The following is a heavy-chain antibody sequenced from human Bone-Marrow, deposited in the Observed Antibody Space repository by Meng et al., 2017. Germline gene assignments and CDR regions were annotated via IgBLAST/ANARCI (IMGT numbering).Heavy chain of an antibody. D-gene: IGHD6-6*01. V-gene: IGHV1-69*05. CDR2: IIPIFGTA. CDR3: NLRRHSSSAYYYFDY. CDR1: VCTFSSYA. J-gene: IGHJ4*02. Sequence: SSVTVSCKASVCTFSSYAISWVRQAPGQGLEWMGGIIPIFGTANYAQKFQGRVTNTTDESTSTAYMELSSLRSEDTAVYYCNLRRHSSSAYYYFDYWGQGTLVTVSS.